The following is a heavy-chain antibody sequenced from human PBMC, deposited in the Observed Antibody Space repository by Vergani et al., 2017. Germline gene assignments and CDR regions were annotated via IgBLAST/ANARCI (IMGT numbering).Heavy chain of an antibody. D-gene: IGHD6-19*01. CDR1: GASIRSSNYY. V-gene: IGHV4-39*01. Sequence: QLQLQESGPGLVKPSATLSLTFSVSGASIRSSNYYWGRIRQPPGKGLEWIASIYYSGSTYYNPSLKSRVTISVDTSKNQFSLKLSSVTAADTAVYFCARHSTVEWLVKLGWIDPWGQGILVTVSS. CDR2: IYYSGST. CDR3: ARHSTVEWLVKLGWIDP. J-gene: IGHJ5*02.